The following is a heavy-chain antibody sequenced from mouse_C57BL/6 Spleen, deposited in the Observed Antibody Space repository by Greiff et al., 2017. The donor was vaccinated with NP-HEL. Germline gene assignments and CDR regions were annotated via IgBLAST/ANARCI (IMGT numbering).Heavy chain of an antibody. J-gene: IGHJ1*03. Sequence: VQLQQSGAELVMPGASVKLSCKASGYTFTSYWMHWVQQRPGQGLEWIGEIDPSDSYTNYNQKFKGKSTLTVDKSSSTAYMQLSSLTSEDSAVYYCARWRLNGSGYWYFDVWGTGTTVTVSS. CDR2: IDPSDSYT. V-gene: IGHV1-69*01. CDR3: ARWRLNGSGYWYFDV. D-gene: IGHD1-1*01. CDR1: GYTFTSYW.